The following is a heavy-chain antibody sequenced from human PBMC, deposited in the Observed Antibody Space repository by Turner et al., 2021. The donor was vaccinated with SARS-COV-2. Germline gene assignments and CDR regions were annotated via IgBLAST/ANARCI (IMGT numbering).Heavy chain of an antibody. CDR1: GFTFSSYW. CDR2: MRTDGSTT. D-gene: IGHD1-26*01. J-gene: IGHJ6*02. Sequence: EVQLVESGGGLVQPGGSLRLSCAASGFTFSSYWMHWLRQAPGEGLMWLSRMRTDGSTTNYADSVKGRFTISRDNAKNTLYLQMNSLRAEDSAVYFCARGEKSEYYMDVWGPGTTVTVSS. CDR3: ARGEKSEYYMDV. V-gene: IGHV3-74*01.